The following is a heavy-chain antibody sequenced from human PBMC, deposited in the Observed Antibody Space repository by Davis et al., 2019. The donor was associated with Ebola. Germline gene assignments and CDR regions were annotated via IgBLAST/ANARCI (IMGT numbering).Heavy chain of an antibody. CDR2: INHSGST. CDR1: GGSFSGYY. V-gene: IGHV4-34*01. CDR3: ARHSPDYYDSSGYSYYYYYGMDV. J-gene: IGHJ6*02. Sequence: MPSETLSLTCAVYGGSFSGYYWSWIRQPPGKGLEWIGEINHSGSTNYNPSLKSRVTISVDTSKNQFSLKLSSVTAADTAVYYCARHSPDYYDSSGYSYYYYYGMDVWGQGTTVTVSS. D-gene: IGHD3-22*01.